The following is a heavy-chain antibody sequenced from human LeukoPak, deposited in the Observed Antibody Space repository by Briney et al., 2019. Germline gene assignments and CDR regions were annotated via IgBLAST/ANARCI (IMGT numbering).Heavy chain of an antibody. CDR2: IRYDGSNK. D-gene: IGHD2-2*01. V-gene: IGHV3-30*02. CDR3: AKDEIVVVPAANIPYYYYMDV. Sequence: GGSLRLSCAASGFTFSSYGMHWVRQAPGKGLEWVAFIRYDGSNKYYADSVKGRFTISRDNSKNTLYLQMNSLRAEDTAVYYCAKDEIVVVPAANIPYYYYMDVWGKGTTVTVSS. CDR1: GFTFSSYG. J-gene: IGHJ6*03.